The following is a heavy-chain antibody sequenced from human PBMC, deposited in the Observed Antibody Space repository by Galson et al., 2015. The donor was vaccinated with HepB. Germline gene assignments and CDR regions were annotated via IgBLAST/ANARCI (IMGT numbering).Heavy chain of an antibody. J-gene: IGHJ4*02. CDR1: GFTFSSYA. CDR3: ARVRGSWYGSPLDY. D-gene: IGHD3-10*01. Sequence: SLRLSCAASGFTFSSYAMHWVRQAPGKGLEWVAVISYDGSNKYYADSVKGRFTISRDNSKNTLYLQMNSLRAEDTAVYYCARVRGSWYGSPLDYWGQGTLVTVSS. CDR2: ISYDGSNK. V-gene: IGHV3-30-3*01.